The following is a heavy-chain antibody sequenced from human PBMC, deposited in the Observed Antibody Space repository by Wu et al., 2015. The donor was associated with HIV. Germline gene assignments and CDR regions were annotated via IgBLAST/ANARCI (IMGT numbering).Heavy chain of an antibody. CDR3: VKARGSGAYHFFYFDV. V-gene: IGHV1-18*01. CDR1: GYAFSRHG. CDR2: ISAGNGDT. J-gene: IGHJ4*02. D-gene: IGHD3-10*01. Sequence: QLEQPGVEVQKPGAALKVSCKASGYAFSRHGISWVRQVPGQGLGWVGWISAGNGDTTYAQKFQGRVTLTRDISTTTVFLEFGSLHSDDRAVYYCVKARGSGAYHFFYFDVWGEGTSVSVSS.